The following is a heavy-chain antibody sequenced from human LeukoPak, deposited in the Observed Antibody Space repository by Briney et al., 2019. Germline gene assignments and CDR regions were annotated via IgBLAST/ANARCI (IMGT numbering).Heavy chain of an antibody. CDR2: ISGSGGST. Sequence: PGGSLRLSCAASGFTFSSHGMHWVRQAPGKGLEWVSAISGSGGSTYYADSVKGRFTISRDNSKNTLYLQMNSLRAEDTAVYYCAKDLYYYDSSGYFGDAFDIWGQGTMVTVSS. D-gene: IGHD3-22*01. CDR3: AKDLYYYDSSGYFGDAFDI. CDR1: GFTFSSHG. J-gene: IGHJ3*02. V-gene: IGHV3-23*01.